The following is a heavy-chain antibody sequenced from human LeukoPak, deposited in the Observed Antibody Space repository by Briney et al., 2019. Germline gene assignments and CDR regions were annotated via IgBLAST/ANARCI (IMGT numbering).Heavy chain of an antibody. Sequence: ASETLSPTWPVYAGSLSGSYWSWIRHHPGKGLEWIGEINNIGTTNNNPPLKSRSTFPVNTSKNLFSLKLSAVTAADSAVYYCARLTTVRAFDIRGQGTMVTVSS. D-gene: IGHD4-17*01. CDR3: ARLTTVRAFDI. J-gene: IGHJ3*02. CDR2: INNIGTT. V-gene: IGHV4-34*04. CDR1: AGSLSGSY.